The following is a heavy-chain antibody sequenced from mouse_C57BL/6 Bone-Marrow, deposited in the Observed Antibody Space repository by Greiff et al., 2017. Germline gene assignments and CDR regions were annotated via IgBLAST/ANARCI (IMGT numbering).Heavy chain of an antibody. D-gene: IGHD2-1*01. V-gene: IGHV2-2*01. CDR2: IWSGGST. J-gene: IGHJ3*01. CDR3: ARLYGNYVAWFAY. CDR1: GFSFTSYG. Sequence: VKLMESGPGLVQPSQSLSITCTVSGFSFTSYGVHWVRQSPGKGLEWLGVIWSGGSTDYNAAFISRLSISKDNSKSQVFFKMNSLQADDTAIYYCARLYGNYVAWFAYWGQGTLVTVSA.